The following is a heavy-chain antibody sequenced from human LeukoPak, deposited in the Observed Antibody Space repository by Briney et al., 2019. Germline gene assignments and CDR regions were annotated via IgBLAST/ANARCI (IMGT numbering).Heavy chain of an antibody. CDR3: ARGDSSSFFY. CDR1: GYTFTGYY. V-gene: IGHV1-8*02. Sequence: ASVKVSCKASGYTFTGYYIHWVRQATGQGLEWMGWMNPNSGNTGYAQKFQGRVTMTRNTSISTAYMELSSLRSEDTAVYYCARGDSSSFFYWGQGTLVTVSS. CDR2: MNPNSGNT. D-gene: IGHD6-13*01. J-gene: IGHJ4*02.